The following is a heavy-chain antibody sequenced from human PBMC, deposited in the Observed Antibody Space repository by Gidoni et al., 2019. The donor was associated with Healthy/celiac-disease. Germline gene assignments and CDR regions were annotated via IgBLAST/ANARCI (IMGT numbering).Heavy chain of an antibody. D-gene: IGHD4-17*01. Sequence: QVQLVESGGGVVQPGRSLRLSWAASGFTFSSDAMHWGRQAPGKGLEWVAVISYDGSNKYYADSVKGRFTISRDNSKNTLYLQMNSLRAEDTAVYYCARDYGDYDYWGQGTLVTVSS. CDR2: ISYDGSNK. V-gene: IGHV3-30-3*01. J-gene: IGHJ4*02. CDR1: GFTFSSDA. CDR3: ARDYGDYDY.